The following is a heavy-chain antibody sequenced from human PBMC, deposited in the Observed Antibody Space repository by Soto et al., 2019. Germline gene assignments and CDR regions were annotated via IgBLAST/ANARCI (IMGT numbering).Heavy chain of an antibody. V-gene: IGHV1-46*01. CDR2: INPSGGST. J-gene: IGHJ4*02. Sequence: QVQLVQSGAEVKKPGASVKVSCKASGYTFTSYYMHWVRQAPGQGLEWMGIINPSGGSTSYAQKFQGRVTMTRYTSTSTVYMELSSLRSEDTAVYYCARALTGYSSGWWGNYFDYWGQGTLVTVSS. CDR1: GYTFTSYY. CDR3: ARALTGYSSGWWGNYFDY. D-gene: IGHD6-19*01.